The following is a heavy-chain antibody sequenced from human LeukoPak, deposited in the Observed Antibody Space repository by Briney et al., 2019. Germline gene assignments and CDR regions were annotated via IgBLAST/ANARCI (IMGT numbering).Heavy chain of an antibody. CDR1: GYTFTGYY. Sequence: GESLKISCKGSGYTFTGYYMHWVRQAPGQGLEWMGWINPNSGGTNYAQKFQGRVTMTRDTSISTAYMELSRLRSDDTAVYYCARDARHFYGGNNNWFDPWGQGTLVTVSS. CDR2: INPNSGGT. V-gene: IGHV1-2*02. D-gene: IGHD4-23*01. CDR3: ARDARHFYGGNNNWFDP. J-gene: IGHJ5*02.